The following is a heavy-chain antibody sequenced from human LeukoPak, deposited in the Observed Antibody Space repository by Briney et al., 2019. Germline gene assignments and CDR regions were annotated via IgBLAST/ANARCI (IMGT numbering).Heavy chain of an antibody. J-gene: IGHJ4*02. CDR3: ARDGYSSGWYMVDFDY. Sequence: GASVRVSCKASGSTFTDYYIHWVRQAPGQGLEWMGWINPNSGGAHYEKKFQGRITMTRNTSISTAYMELSRLRSDDTAVYYCARDGYSSGWYMVDFDYWGQGTLVTVSS. V-gene: IGHV1-2*02. D-gene: IGHD6-19*01. CDR2: INPNSGGA. CDR1: GSTFTDYY.